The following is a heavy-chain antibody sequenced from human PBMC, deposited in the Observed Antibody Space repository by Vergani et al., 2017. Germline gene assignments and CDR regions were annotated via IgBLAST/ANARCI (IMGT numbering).Heavy chain of an antibody. J-gene: IGHJ4*02. CDR3: ARDVVSREYDDRYDFDY. D-gene: IGHD2-21*01. V-gene: IGHV1-46*01. CDR1: GYTFTSYY. Sequence: QVQLVQSGAEVKKPGASVKVSCKASGYTFTSYYMHWVRQAPGQGLEWMGIINPSGGSTSYAQKFQGRVTMTRDTSTSTGYMELSSLRSEDTAVYYCARDVVSREYDDRYDFDYWGQGTLVTVSS. CDR2: INPSGGST.